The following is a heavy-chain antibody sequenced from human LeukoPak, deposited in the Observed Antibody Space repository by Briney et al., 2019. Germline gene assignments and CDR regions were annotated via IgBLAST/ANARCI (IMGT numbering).Heavy chain of an antibody. V-gene: IGHV4-4*02. J-gene: IGHJ4*02. CDR1: GAXITNSHW. CDR2: IYHSGTT. Sequence: SETLSLTCAVSGAXITNSHWWSWARQPPGKGLEWIGEIYHSGTTNYNPSLQSRVTMSVDKSKNQFSLKLSSVTAADTAVYYCATYFYGEYGSYYFDYWGQGTLVTVSS. CDR3: ATYFYGEYGSYYFDY. D-gene: IGHD4-17*01.